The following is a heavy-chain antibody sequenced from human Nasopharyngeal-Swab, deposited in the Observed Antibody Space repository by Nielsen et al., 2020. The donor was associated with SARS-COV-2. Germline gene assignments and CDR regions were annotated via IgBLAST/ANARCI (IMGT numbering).Heavy chain of an antibody. V-gene: IGHV3-21*01. CDR1: GFTFSSYS. Sequence: GGSLRLSCAASGFTFSSYSMNWVRPAPGKGLEWVSSISSSSSYIYYADSVKGRFTISRDNAKNSLYLQMNSLRAEDTAVYYCARVMITFGGVIVILRNAFDIWGQGTMVTVSS. J-gene: IGHJ3*02. CDR2: ISSSSSYI. D-gene: IGHD3-16*02. CDR3: ARVMITFGGVIVILRNAFDI.